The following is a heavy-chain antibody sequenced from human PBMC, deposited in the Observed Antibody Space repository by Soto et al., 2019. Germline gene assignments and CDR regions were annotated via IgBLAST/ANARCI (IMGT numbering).Heavy chain of an antibody. V-gene: IGHV3-66*01. CDR2: FYSVVST. D-gene: IGHD3-16*01. Sequence: GGSLRLSCAASGFTVSSNYMSWVRQAPGKGLDWFSFFYSVVSTYYADSVKGIFTISRDNSKNTLFLQLNSLPSEDTAFFFCARDVIGHDNYETIGYYFDHWGPGTLVTVSS. J-gene: IGHJ4*02. CDR1: GFTVSSNY. CDR3: ARDVIGHDNYETIGYYFDH.